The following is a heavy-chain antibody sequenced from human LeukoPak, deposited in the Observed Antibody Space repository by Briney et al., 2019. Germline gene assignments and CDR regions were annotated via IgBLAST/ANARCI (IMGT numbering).Heavy chain of an antibody. Sequence: ASVKVSCKASGYTFTSYGISWVRQAPGQGLEWMGWISAYNGNTNYAQKLQGRVTMTTDTSTSTAYMELRSLRSDDTAVYYCAREQSPSMGELSLYFDYWGQGTLVTVSS. V-gene: IGHV1-18*01. D-gene: IGHD3-16*02. CDR1: GYTFTSYG. CDR3: AREQSPSMGELSLYFDY. CDR2: ISAYNGNT. J-gene: IGHJ4*02.